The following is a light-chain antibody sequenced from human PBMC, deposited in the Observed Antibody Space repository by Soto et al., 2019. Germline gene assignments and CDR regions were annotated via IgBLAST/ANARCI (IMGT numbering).Light chain of an antibody. CDR1: QSVSSNL. CDR3: QQYGSSPRT. V-gene: IGKV3-20*01. J-gene: IGKJ5*01. CDR2: GAT. Sequence: EIVLTQSPGTLSLSPGASSTLSCRASQSVSSNLLAWYQQKPGQAPRLLIYGATNRATGIPDRFSGSGSGTDFTLTISRLEPEDFAVYYCQQYGSSPRTFGPGTRLEIK.